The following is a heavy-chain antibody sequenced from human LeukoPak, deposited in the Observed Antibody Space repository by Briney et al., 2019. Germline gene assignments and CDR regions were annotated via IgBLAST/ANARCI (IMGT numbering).Heavy chain of an antibody. CDR2: IYSGGST. CDR3: TRISGGYPT. D-gene: IGHD3-22*01. CDR1: EFSVGSNY. Sequence: PGGSLRLSCAASEFSVGSNYMTWVRQAPGKGLEWVSLIYSGGSTYYADSVKGRFTISRDNSKNTLYLQMNSLRAEDMAVYYCTRISGGYPTWGQGTLVTVSS. J-gene: IGHJ5*02. V-gene: IGHV3-66*01.